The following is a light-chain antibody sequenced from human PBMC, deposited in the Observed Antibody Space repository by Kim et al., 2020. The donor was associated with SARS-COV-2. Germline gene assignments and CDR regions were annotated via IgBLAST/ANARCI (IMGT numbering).Light chain of an antibody. CDR3: QQANSFPLT. CDR1: QDVTVW. Sequence: ASVGDRVTITCRASQDVTVWLAWYQQKPGKAPNLLIYAASNLQGGVPSRFSGSGSGTDFTLTIDSLQPEDFATYYCQQANSFPLTFGGGTKVDIK. J-gene: IGKJ4*01. CDR2: AAS. V-gene: IGKV1D-12*01.